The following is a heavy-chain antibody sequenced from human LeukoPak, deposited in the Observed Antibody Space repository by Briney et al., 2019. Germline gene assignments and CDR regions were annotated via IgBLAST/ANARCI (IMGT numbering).Heavy chain of an antibody. CDR2: ISGSGGSI. CDR3: AKSHRVVTPVAWFDP. D-gene: IGHD4-23*01. V-gene: IGHV3-23*01. Sequence: PGGSLRLSCAASGFTFSSYAMSWVRQAPGKGLEWVSAISGSGGSIYYADSVKGRFTISRDNSKNTLYLQMNSLRAEDTAVYYCAKSHRVVTPVAWFDPWGQGTLVTVSS. CDR1: GFTFSSYA. J-gene: IGHJ5*02.